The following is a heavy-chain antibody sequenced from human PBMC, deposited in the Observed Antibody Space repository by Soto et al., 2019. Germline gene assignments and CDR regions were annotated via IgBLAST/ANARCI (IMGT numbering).Heavy chain of an antibody. J-gene: IGHJ4*01. CDR2: IKQDGSER. D-gene: IGHD3-16*01. CDR1: VFTFSNHG. V-gene: IGHV3-7*01. Sequence: GGSLRLSCSASVFTFSNHGMSGFRQTPRKGLEWVVKIKQDGSERYDMGSVRGRLTASRDNAENSLCLQRNSLRAEDTAVYFCARITYSYGWIYDYCGQGSLVTVSS. CDR3: ARITYSYGWIYDY.